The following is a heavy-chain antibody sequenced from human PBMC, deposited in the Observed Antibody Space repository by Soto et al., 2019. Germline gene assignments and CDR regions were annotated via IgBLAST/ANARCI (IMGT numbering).Heavy chain of an antibody. D-gene: IGHD5-18*01. V-gene: IGHV4-4*02. CDR3: ARHPGYGLYYFDY. Sequence: SETLSLTCTVSGGSISSSNWWSWVRQPPGKGLEWIGEIYHSGSTNYNPSLKNRVTKSVDTSKKQFSLKMSSVTAADTAVYYCARHPGYGLYYFDYWGQGTLVTVSS. CDR2: IYHSGST. CDR1: GGSISSSNW. J-gene: IGHJ4*02.